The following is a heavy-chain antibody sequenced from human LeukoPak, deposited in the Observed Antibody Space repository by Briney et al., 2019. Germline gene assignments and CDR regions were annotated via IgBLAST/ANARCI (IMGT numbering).Heavy chain of an antibody. CDR2: IYYSGST. Sequence: SETLSLTCTVSGGSISSSRYYWSWIRQPPGKGLEWIGYIYYSGSTNYNPSLKSRVTISVDTSKNQFSLKLSSVTAADTAVYYCARASGSYLPPFFDYWGQGTLVTVSS. CDR3: ARASGSYLPPFFDY. CDR1: GGSISSSRYY. J-gene: IGHJ4*02. D-gene: IGHD1-26*01. V-gene: IGHV4-61*01.